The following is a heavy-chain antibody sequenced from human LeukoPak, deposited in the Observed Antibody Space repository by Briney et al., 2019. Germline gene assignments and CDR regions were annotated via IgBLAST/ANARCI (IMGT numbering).Heavy chain of an antibody. CDR1: GFTFDDYG. Sequence: GGSLRLSCAASGFTFDDYGMHWVRQAPGKGLEWVSGISWNSGSIGYADSVKGRFTISRDNAKNSLYLQMNSLRAEDTAVFYCASGTPRSYYYDSSGQGHFDYWGQGTLVSVSS. J-gene: IGHJ4*02. V-gene: IGHV3-9*01. CDR3: ASGTPRSYYYDSSGQGHFDY. CDR2: ISWNSGSI. D-gene: IGHD3-22*01.